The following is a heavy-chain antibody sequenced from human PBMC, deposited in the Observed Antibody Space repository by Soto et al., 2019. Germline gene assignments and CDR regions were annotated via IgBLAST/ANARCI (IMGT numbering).Heavy chain of an antibody. Sequence: QVQLVQSGSEVKKPGSSVKVSCKASGGTFSSYAISWVRQVPGQGLEWMGGIMPIFGTPDYAQKFQGRVTITAVESSSLTDMYLGNRRSSYRSVDYWARDYRRLTLGVNYYFPMYLWGLWPTVTVS. CDR2: IMPIFGTP. J-gene: IGHJ6*02. CDR1: GGTFSSYA. CDR3: ARDYRRLTLGVNYYFPMYL. D-gene: IGHD3-16*02. V-gene: IGHV1-69*12.